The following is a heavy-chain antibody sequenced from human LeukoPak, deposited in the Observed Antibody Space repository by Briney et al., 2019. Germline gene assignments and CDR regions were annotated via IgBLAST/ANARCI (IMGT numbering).Heavy chain of an antibody. CDR3: AKDRYYDSSGYYMN. D-gene: IGHD3-22*01. J-gene: IGHJ4*02. CDR1: GFTFDDYA. CDR2: ISWNSGSI. V-gene: IGHV3-9*03. Sequence: GGSLRLSCAASGFTFDDYAMHWVRQAPGKGLEWVSGISWNSGSIGYADSVKGRFTISRDNAKNSLYLQMNSLRAEDMALYYCAKDRYYDSSGYYMNWGQGTLVTVSS.